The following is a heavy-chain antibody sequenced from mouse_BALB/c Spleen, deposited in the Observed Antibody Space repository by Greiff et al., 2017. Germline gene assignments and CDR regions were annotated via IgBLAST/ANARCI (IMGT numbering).Heavy chain of an antibody. D-gene: IGHD2-1*01. J-gene: IGHJ4*01. CDR2: IRNKANGYTT. Sequence: EVKLVESGGGLVQPGGSLRLSCATSGFTFTDYYMSWVRQPPGKALEWLGFIRNKANGYTTEYSASVKGRFTISRDNSQSILYLQMNTLRAEDSATYYCAISPSIYYDAMDYWGQGTSVTVSS. V-gene: IGHV7-3*02. CDR3: AISPSIYYDAMDY. CDR1: GFTFTDYY.